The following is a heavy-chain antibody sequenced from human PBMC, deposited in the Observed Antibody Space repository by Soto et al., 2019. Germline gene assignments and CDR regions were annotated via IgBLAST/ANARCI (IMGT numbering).Heavy chain of an antibody. CDR2: IKQDGSEK. CDR1: GFTFSSYW. J-gene: IGHJ6*02. CDR3: ARDRVLRFWEWLPYDVMDV. V-gene: IGHV3-7*01. Sequence: GGSLRLSCAASGFTFSSYWMSWVRQAPGKGLEWVANIKQDGSEKYYVDSVKGRFTISRDNAKNSLYLQMNSLRAEDTAVYYCARDRVLRFWEWLPYDVMDVWGQGTKVTVSS. D-gene: IGHD3-3*01.